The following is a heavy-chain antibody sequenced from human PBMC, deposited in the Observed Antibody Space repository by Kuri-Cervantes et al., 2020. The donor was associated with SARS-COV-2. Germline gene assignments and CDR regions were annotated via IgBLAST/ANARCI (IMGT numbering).Heavy chain of an antibody. V-gene: IGHV4-4*07. D-gene: IGHD3-22*01. Sequence: GSLRLSCAVYGGSFSGYYWSWIRQPAGKGLEWIGRIYTSGSTNYNPSLKSRVTMSVDTSKNQFSLKLSSVTAADTAVYYCARETETPPYYYDSSGTLWAFDIWGQGTMVTVSS. CDR3: ARETETPPYYYDSSGTLWAFDI. J-gene: IGHJ3*02. CDR1: GGSFSGYY. CDR2: IYTSGST.